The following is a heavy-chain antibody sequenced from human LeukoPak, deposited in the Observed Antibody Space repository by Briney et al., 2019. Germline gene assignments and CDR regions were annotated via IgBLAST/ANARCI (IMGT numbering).Heavy chain of an antibody. V-gene: IGHV3-30*04. CDR1: GFTFSSYT. Sequence: GGSLRLSCAASGFTFSSYTMHWVRQAPGKGLEWVAVISYDGRNKYYADSVKGRFPISRDNSKNTLYLQMNSLRAEDTAVYYCAREDVSRSGSGSYYYYGMDVWGQGTTVTVSS. CDR3: AREDVSRSGSGSYYYYGMDV. D-gene: IGHD1-26*01. J-gene: IGHJ6*02. CDR2: ISYDGRNK.